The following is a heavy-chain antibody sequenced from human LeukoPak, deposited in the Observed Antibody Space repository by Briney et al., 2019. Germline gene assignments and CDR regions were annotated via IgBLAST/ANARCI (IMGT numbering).Heavy chain of an antibody. CDR2: IYYSGST. CDR1: GGSFSTYY. CDR3: ARVSLLTIFGVVIEYFDY. D-gene: IGHD3-3*01. Sequence: PSETLSLTCTVSGGSFSTYYWSWIRQPPGKGLEWIGYIYYSGSTNYNPSLQSRVTISVDTSNNQFSLRLSSVTAADTAVYYCARVSLLTIFGVVIEYFDYWGQGTLVTVSS. V-gene: IGHV4-59*01. J-gene: IGHJ4*02.